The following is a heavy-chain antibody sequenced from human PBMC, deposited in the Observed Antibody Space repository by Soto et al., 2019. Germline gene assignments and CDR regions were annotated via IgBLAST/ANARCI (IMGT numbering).Heavy chain of an antibody. CDR3: ARDRVSGWAPLDY. Sequence: QVQLQESGPGLVKPSQTLSLTCTVSGGSISSGGYYWSWIRQPPGKGLEWIGYIYYSGSTYYNPSLKSRVTISVDTSKNQFSLKLSSVTAADTAVYYCARDRVSGWAPLDYWGQGTLVTVSS. CDR2: IYYSGST. D-gene: IGHD6-19*01. CDR1: GGSISSGGYY. V-gene: IGHV4-31*03. J-gene: IGHJ4*02.